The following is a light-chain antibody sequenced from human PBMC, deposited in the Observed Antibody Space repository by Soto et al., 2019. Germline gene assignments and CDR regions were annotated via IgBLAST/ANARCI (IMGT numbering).Light chain of an antibody. CDR3: QQFNSFPRT. CDR2: AAA. CDR1: QGINNY. Sequence: IQLTQSPSSLSASLGDRVTITCRASQGINNYLAWYQQKPGKAPKLLMYAAASLQTGVPSRFSGSGSGADFTLSISSLQPEDFATYYCQQFNSFPRTFGKGTKVEIK. J-gene: IGKJ1*01. V-gene: IGKV1-9*01.